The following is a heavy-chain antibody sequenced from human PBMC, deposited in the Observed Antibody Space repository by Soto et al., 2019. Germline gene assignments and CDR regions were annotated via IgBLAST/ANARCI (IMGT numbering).Heavy chain of an antibody. CDR1: GFTFSSYA. CDR2: ISGSAGST. Sequence: EVQLLESGGGLVQPGGSLRLSCAASGFTFSSYAMSWVRQAPGKGLEWVSAISGSAGSTYYADSVKGRFTISRDNCKNTLYLQMNSLRAEDPAVYYCAKDFLIVVGGTYFDYWGQGTLVTVSS. V-gene: IGHV3-23*01. CDR3: AKDFLIVVGGTYFDY. D-gene: IGHD6-19*01. J-gene: IGHJ4*02.